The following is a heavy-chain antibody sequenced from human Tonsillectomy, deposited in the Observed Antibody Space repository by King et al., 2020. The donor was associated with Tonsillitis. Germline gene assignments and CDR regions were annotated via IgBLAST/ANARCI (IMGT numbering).Heavy chain of an antibody. J-gene: IGHJ5*02. CDR2: IYPGDSDT. Sequence: VQLVQSGAEVKKPGESLKISCKASGYSFTTYWIGWVRQMPGRGLEWMGIIYPGDSDTRYSPSFQGQVTISADKSISTAYLQWSSLKASDTAMYYCARLGDLVIPPRSNNWFDPWGQGTLVTVSS. CDR3: ARLGDLVIPPRSNNWFDP. V-gene: IGHV5-51*01. CDR1: GYSFTTYW. D-gene: IGHD2-2*01.